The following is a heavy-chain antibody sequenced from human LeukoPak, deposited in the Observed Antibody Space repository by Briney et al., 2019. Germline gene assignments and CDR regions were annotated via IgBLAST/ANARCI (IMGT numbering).Heavy chain of an antibody. D-gene: IGHD5-24*01. V-gene: IGHV3-33*06. CDR2: IWYDGSSK. Sequence: GGSLRLSCAASGFTFSSYAMHWVRQAPGKGLEWVAIIWYDGSSKYHADSVKGRFTISRDNSKNTLYPQMNSLRAEDTAVYYCAKISYNSYGPFDNWGQGTLVTVSS. CDR3: AKISYNSYGPFDN. J-gene: IGHJ4*02. CDR1: GFTFSSYA.